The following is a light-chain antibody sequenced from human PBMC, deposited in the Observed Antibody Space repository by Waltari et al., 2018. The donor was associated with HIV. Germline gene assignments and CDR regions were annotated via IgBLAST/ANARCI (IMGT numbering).Light chain of an antibody. CDR2: GAS. V-gene: IGKV3-15*01. CDR1: QGINSN. J-gene: IGKJ1*01. Sequence: EIVMTQSPATLSTSPGERVTISCRASQGINSNLAWYQQKPGQAPGLLIYGASTRATTIPARFSGSGSGTEFTLTISSLQSEDFAVYYCQQYNNWPRTFGQGTKVDFK. CDR3: QQYNNWPRT.